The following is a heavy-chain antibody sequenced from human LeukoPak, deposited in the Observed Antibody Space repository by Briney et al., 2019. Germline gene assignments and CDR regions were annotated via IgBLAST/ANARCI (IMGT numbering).Heavy chain of an antibody. Sequence: GGSLRLSCAVSGFTFSSYDMHWARQPTGKGLEWVSATGTASDTYYPGSVKGRFTISRENAKNSLYLQMNSLRAGDTAVYYCARGSSGSGDAFDIWGQGTMVTVSS. CDR1: GFTFSSYD. CDR2: TGTASDT. CDR3: ARGSSGSGDAFDI. D-gene: IGHD6-19*01. J-gene: IGHJ3*02. V-gene: IGHV3-13*01.